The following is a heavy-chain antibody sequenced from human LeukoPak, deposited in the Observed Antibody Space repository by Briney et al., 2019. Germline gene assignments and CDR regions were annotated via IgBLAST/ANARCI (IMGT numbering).Heavy chain of an antibody. CDR1: GYTFTGYY. D-gene: IGHD6-6*01. CDR2: INLNSGGT. CDR3: ARDPTAARPFGYYYYMDV. Sequence: ASVKVTCKASGYTFTGYYMHWVRQAPGQGLEWMGWINLNSGGTNYAQKFQGRVTMTRDTSISTAYMELSRLRSDDTAVYYCARDPTAARPFGYYYYMDVWGKGTTVTVSS. V-gene: IGHV1-2*02. J-gene: IGHJ6*03.